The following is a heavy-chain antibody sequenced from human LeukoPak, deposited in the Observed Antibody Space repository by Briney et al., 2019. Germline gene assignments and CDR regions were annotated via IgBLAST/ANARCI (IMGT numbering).Heavy chain of an antibody. CDR2: IYYSGST. CDR1: GGSISSGDYY. J-gene: IGHJ6*02. V-gene: IGHV4-30-4*01. CDR3: AVGYCSSTSCYSYYYYYGMDV. Sequence: PSETLSLTCTVSGGSISSGDYYWSWIRQPPGKGLEWIGYIYYSGSTYYNPSLKSRVTISVDTSKNQFSLKLSSVTAADTAVYYCAVGYCSSTSCYSYYYYYGMDVWGQGTTVTVSS. D-gene: IGHD2-2*02.